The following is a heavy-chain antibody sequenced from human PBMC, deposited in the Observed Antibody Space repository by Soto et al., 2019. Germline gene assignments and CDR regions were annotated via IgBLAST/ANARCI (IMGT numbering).Heavy chain of an antibody. CDR2: ISSSSSYI. CDR1: GFTFSSYS. Sequence: EVQLVESGGGLVKPGGSLRLSCAASGFTFSSYSMNWVRQAPGKGLEWVSSISSSSSYIYYADSVKGRFTISRDNAKNSLYLQMNSLRAEDTAVYSCARDPRSVDFLVPVRASPRRDYGMDVWGQGTTVTVSS. D-gene: IGHD3-3*01. V-gene: IGHV3-21*01. J-gene: IGHJ6*02. CDR3: ARDPRSVDFLVPVRASPRRDYGMDV.